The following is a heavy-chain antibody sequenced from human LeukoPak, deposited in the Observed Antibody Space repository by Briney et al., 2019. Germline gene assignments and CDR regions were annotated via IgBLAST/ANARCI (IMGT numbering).Heavy chain of an antibody. J-gene: IGHJ4*02. CDR1: GFTFSNYW. Sequence: GGSLRLSCAASGFTFSNYWMGWVRQAPGKGLEWVANIKQDGSEKYYVDSVKGRFTISRDNTKSSLYLQMNSLRAEDTAVYYCANYYYDRSGYENWGQGALVTVSS. CDR2: IKQDGSEK. D-gene: IGHD3-22*01. V-gene: IGHV3-7*03. CDR3: ANYYYDRSGYEN.